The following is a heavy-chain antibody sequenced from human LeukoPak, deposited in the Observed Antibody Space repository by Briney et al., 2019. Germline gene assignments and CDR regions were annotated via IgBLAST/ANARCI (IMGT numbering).Heavy chain of an antibody. CDR3: ARHLSSSGWYLYNALDY. V-gene: IGHV4-39*01. J-gene: IGHJ4*02. Sequence: SETLSLTCAVYGGSFSGYYWGWIRQPPGKGLEWIGSIYYSGSTYYNPSLKSRVTISVDTSKNQFSLKLSSVTAADTAVYYCARHLSSSGWYLYNALDYWGQGTLVTVSS. D-gene: IGHD6-19*01. CDR2: IYYSGST. CDR1: GGSFSGYY.